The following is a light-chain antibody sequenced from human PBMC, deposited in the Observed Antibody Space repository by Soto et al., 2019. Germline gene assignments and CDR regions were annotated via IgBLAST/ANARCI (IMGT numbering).Light chain of an antibody. CDR2: GAS. CDR3: QRYDSFRT. V-gene: IGKV3-20*01. CDR1: QSVRSNF. J-gene: IGKJ1*01. Sequence: RATLSFRASQSVRSNFLAWYQQKPGQAPRLLIYGASNRATGIPDRFSGSGSGTDFTLTITRLEPEDFAMYYCQRYDSFRTFGQGTKVDIK.